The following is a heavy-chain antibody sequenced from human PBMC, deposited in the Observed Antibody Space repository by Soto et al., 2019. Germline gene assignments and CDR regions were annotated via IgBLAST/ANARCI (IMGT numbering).Heavy chain of an antibody. D-gene: IGHD2-15*01. V-gene: IGHV4-30-2*01. J-gene: IGHJ4*02. Sequence: QLQLQESGSGLVKPSQTLSLTCAVSGGSISSGGYSWSWIRQPPGKGLEWIGYIYHSGSTYYNPSLXSXXXTXXDRSKNQFSLKLSSVTAADTAVHYCARGQVVAAQHWGQGTLVTVSS. CDR3: ARGQVVAAQH. CDR2: IYHSGST. CDR1: GGSISSGGYS.